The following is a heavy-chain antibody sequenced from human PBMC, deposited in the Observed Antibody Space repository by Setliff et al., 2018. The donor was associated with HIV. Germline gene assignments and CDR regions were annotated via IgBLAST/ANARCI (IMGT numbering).Heavy chain of an antibody. Sequence: PSETLSLTCAVYGGSFSGYYWSWIRQPPGKGLEWIGEINHSGSTNYNPSLKSRVTISVDTSKNQFSLKLSSVTAADTAVYYCARRTIWGDAFDIWGQGTMVTVSS. D-gene: IGHD3-16*01. CDR3: ARRTIWGDAFDI. V-gene: IGHV4-34*01. CDR2: INHSGST. CDR1: GGSFSGYY. J-gene: IGHJ3*02.